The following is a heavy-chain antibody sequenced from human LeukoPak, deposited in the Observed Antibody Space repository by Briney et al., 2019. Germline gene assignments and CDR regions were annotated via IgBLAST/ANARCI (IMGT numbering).Heavy chain of an antibody. CDR3: ARCRYTYGYWDN. D-gene: IGHD5-18*01. Sequence: GASVKVSCKASGYMFTGYYMHWVRQAPGQGLEWMGWINPNSGGTKYAQKFQGGVTMTRDTSISTAYMELSGLTSDDTAVYYCARCRYTYGYWDNWGQGTLVTVSS. CDR1: GYMFTGYY. CDR2: INPNSGGT. J-gene: IGHJ4*02. V-gene: IGHV1-2*02.